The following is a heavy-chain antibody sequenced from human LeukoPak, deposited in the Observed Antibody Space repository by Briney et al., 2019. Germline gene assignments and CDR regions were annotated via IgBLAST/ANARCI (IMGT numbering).Heavy chain of an antibody. CDR3: ATESGTYSGTCFDY. V-gene: IGHV3-11*04. J-gene: IGHJ4*02. CDR1: GFTFSDHY. Sequence: GGSLRLSCAASGFTFSDHYMSWIRQAPGKGLEWLSYISWSDTIILYADSVKGRFTISRDNAKNSLYLQMNSLRAEDTAMYYCATESGTYSGTCFDYWGQGTLVTVSS. CDR2: ISWSDTII. D-gene: IGHD1-26*01.